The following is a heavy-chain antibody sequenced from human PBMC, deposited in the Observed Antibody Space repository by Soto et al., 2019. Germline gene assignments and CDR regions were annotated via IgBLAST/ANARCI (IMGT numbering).Heavy chain of an antibody. V-gene: IGHV3-30*18. CDR1: GFTFSSYG. D-gene: IGHD1-26*01. CDR3: AKSQWEPTAVLGAFDI. J-gene: IGHJ3*02. Sequence: SLRLSCAASGFTFSSYGMHWVRQAPGKGLEWVAVIAYDGSDKYYADSVKGRFTISRDNSRNTLYLQMNSLRAEDTAVYYCAKSQWEPTAVLGAFDIWGQGTMVTVSS. CDR2: IAYDGSDK.